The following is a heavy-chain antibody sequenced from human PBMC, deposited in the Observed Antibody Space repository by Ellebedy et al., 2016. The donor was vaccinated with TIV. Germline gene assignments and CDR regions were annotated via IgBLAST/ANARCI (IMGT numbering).Heavy chain of an antibody. Sequence: GESLKISCASSGFTFSTYGMHWVRQAPGKGLEWVAFMSSDGKNKYCGDSVKGLFIISRDNSNNTRYLQMNSLRTEDTSLYYCAKDLGFYGSGSHYWGQGTLVTVSS. D-gene: IGHD3-10*01. V-gene: IGHV3-30*18. J-gene: IGHJ4*02. CDR1: GFTFSTYG. CDR2: MSSDGKNK. CDR3: AKDLGFYGSGSHY.